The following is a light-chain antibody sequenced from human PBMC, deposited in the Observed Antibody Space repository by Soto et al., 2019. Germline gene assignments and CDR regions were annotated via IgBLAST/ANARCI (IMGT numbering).Light chain of an antibody. CDR2: DDN. CDR3: QMWDSSSDVV. J-gene: IGLJ2*01. V-gene: IGLV3-21*02. Sequence: SYVLTQPPSVSVAPGQTARITCGGNNIGSKSVHWYQQRPGQAPMLVVYDDNDRPSGIPERFSGSNSGNTATLTISSVEAGDEADYYCQMWDSSSDVVFGGGTKVTVL. CDR1: NIGSKS.